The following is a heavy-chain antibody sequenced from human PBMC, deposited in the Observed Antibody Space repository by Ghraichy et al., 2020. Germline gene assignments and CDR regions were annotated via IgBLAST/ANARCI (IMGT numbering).Heavy chain of an antibody. V-gene: IGHV3-74*01. CDR3: AREYCSGGRCFFGTGGSHXDY. D-gene: IGHD2-15*01. CDR1: GFTLSNYW. J-gene: IGHJ4*02. CDR2: ITSDGSST. Sequence: GGSLRLSCAASGFTLSNYWMHWVRQPPGKGLVWVSRITSDGSSTTYADSVKGRFTISRDNAKNTLYLQMNSLRADDTAVYYCAREYCSGGRCFFGTGGSHXDYXGXXXXVTXSS.